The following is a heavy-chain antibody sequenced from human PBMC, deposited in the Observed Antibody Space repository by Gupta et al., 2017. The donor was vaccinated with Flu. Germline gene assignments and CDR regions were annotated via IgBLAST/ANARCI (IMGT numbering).Heavy chain of an antibody. CDR1: GYNFPNYW. D-gene: IGHD3-10*01. CDR2: IYAGDSDT. Sequence: EVQLVQSGAEVKKPGESLKISCKGSGYNFPNYWIAWVRQMPGKGLEWMGIIYAGDSDTKYSPSFQGQVTISADRSITTAYLQWSSLKASDTAIYYCARQQSGGYYYYGMDVWGQGTAVTVS. V-gene: IGHV5-51*01. J-gene: IGHJ6*02. CDR3: ARQQSGGYYYYGMDV.